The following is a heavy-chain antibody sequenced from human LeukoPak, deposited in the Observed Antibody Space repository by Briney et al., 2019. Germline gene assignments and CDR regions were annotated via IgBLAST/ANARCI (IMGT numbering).Heavy chain of an antibody. Sequence: GGSLKLSCAASGFTFSGSAMHWVRQASGKGLEWVGRIRSKANSYATAYAASVKGRFTISRDDSKNTAYLPMNSLKTEDTAVYYCTRHNGYCGGDCYPDWGQGTLVTVSS. J-gene: IGHJ4*02. CDR1: GFTFSGSA. D-gene: IGHD2-21*02. CDR2: IRSKANSYAT. V-gene: IGHV3-73*01. CDR3: TRHNGYCGGDCYPD.